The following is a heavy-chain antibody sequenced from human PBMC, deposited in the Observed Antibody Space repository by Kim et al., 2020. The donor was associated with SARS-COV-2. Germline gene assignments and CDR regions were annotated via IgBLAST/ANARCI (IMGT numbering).Heavy chain of an antibody. Sequence: GESLKISCKGSGYSFTSYWINWVRQMPGKGLEWMGRIDPSDSYTNYSPSFQGHVTLSADKSISTAYLQWSSLKASDTAMYYCARLDSSSWYPTYWGQGTLVTVSS. D-gene: IGHD6-13*01. J-gene: IGHJ4*02. V-gene: IGHV5-10-1*01. CDR2: IDPSDSYT. CDR3: ARLDSSSWYPTY. CDR1: GYSFTSYW.